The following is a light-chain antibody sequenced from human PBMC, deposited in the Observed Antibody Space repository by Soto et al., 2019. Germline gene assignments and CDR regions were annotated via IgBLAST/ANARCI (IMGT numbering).Light chain of an antibody. CDR2: HNY. CDR1: SSNIGSDF. CDR3: SAGDDSLSAYV. V-gene: IGLV1-47*01. J-gene: IGLJ1*01. Sequence: QSVLTQPPSASGTPGQRVTISCSGSSSNIGSDFVYWYQQLPGTAPKLLIYHNYQRPSGVPDRFSGSKSGTSGSLAISDLRSEDEADYYGSAGDDSLSAYVFGAGTKLTVL.